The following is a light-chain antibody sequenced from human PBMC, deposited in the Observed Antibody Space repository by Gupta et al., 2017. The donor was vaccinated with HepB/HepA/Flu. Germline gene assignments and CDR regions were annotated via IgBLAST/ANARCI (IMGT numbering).Light chain of an antibody. J-gene: IGLJ3*02. Sequence: QSVLTQPPSASGTPGQRVTISCSGGNSNIGINPVSWYQQLPGTAPKLLIYSSYQRPSGVPDRFSASKSGTAASLAISGLQSEDEADYYCAAWDDSLDVWLFGGGTNLNVL. CDR1: NSNIGINP. V-gene: IGLV1-44*01. CDR2: SSY. CDR3: AAWDDSLDVWL.